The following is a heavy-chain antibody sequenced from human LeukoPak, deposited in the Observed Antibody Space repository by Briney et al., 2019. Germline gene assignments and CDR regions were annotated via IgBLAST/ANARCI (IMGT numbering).Heavy chain of an antibody. CDR3: ARVAQNLVAVGSGYYYYYYMDV. CDR1: GYTFTSYD. J-gene: IGHJ6*03. CDR2: MNPNSGNT. Sequence: GASVKVSCKASGYTFTSYDINWVRQATGQGLEWMGWMNPNSGNTGYAQKFQGRVTITRNTSISTAYMELSSLRSEDTAVYYCARVAQNLVAVGSGYYYYYYMDVWGKGTTVTVSS. D-gene: IGHD2-15*01. V-gene: IGHV1-8*03.